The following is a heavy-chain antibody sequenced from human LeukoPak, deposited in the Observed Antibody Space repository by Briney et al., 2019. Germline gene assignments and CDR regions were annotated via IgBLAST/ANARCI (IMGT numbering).Heavy chain of an antibody. D-gene: IGHD3-10*01. Sequence: GRSLRLSCVGSGFTFTRAWMSWLRLTPKKGLEWVAHMNEDGSGRFYVDSAEGRFTISRDDTQNSVYLQMNSLRVDDTAIYYCAAWFEGSFTWGQGTLVTVSS. CDR1: GFTFTRAW. J-gene: IGHJ5*02. V-gene: IGHV3-7*01. CDR2: MNEDGSGR. CDR3: AAWFEGSFT.